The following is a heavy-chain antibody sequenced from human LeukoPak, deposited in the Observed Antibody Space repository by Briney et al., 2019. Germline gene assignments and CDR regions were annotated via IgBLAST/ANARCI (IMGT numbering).Heavy chain of an antibody. CDR3: AKARGSSVYEPFDY. CDR2: ISTSGRAT. V-gene: IGHV3-23*01. D-gene: IGHD5/OR15-5a*01. Sequence: GGSLRLSCAASGFSFNTYAMTWVRQAPEKGLQWVSTISTSGRATYYADSVEGRFTISRDNSKNTLYLQMNSLRADDTAVYYCAKARGSSVYEPFDYWGQGTQVTVSS. CDR1: GFSFNTYA. J-gene: IGHJ4*02.